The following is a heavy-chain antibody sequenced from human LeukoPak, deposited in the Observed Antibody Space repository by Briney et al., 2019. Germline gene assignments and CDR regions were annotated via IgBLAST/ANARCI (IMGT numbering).Heavy chain of an antibody. J-gene: IGHJ4*02. CDR2: ISSSGSTI. V-gene: IGHV3-11*01. CDR1: GFTFSDYY. Sequence: GGSLRLSCAASGFTFSDYYMSWIRQAPGKGLEWVSYISSSGSTIYYADSVKGRFTISRDNAKNSLYLQMNSLRAEDTAVYYCARVAALGKIRYLRGYYFDYWGQGTLVTVSS. D-gene: IGHD3-9*01. CDR3: ARVAALGKIRYLRGYYFDY.